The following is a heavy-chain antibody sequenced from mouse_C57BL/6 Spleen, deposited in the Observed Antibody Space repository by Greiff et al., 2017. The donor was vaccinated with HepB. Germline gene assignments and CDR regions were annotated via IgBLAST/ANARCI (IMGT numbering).Heavy chain of an antibody. Sequence: EVQLQQSGAELVRPGASVKLSCTASGFNIKDDHMHWVKQRPEQGLEWIGWIDPENGDTEYASKFQGKATITADTSSNTAYLQLSSLTSEDTAVYYCTTPICTTVVARYFDVWGTGTTVTVSS. V-gene: IGHV14-4*01. CDR1: GFNIKDDH. D-gene: IGHD1-1*01. CDR3: TTPICTTVVARYFDV. J-gene: IGHJ1*03. CDR2: IDPENGDT.